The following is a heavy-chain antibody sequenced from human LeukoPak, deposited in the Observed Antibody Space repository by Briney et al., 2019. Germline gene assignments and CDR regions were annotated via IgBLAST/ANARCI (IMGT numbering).Heavy chain of an antibody. J-gene: IGHJ5*02. Sequence: ETLSLTCTVSDGSISSYYWSWVRQAPGKGLEWVSVIYSGGSTYYADSVKGRFTISRDNSKNTLYLQMNSLRAEDTAVYYCATTGYSSESSWGQGTLVTVSS. CDR3: ATTGYSSESS. V-gene: IGHV3-66*01. CDR2: IYSGGST. D-gene: IGHD6-19*01. CDR1: DGSISSYY.